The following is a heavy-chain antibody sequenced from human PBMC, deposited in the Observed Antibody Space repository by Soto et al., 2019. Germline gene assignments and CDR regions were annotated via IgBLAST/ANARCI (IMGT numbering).Heavy chain of an antibody. CDR1: GGSFSGYY. Sequence: PSETLSLTCAVYGGSFSGYYWSWIRQPPGKGLEWIEKINHSGSTNYNPSLKSRVTISVDTSKNQFSLKLSSVTAADTAVYYCARGGYSGYDFGMDVWGQGTTVTVSS. CDR2: INHSGST. V-gene: IGHV4-34*01. J-gene: IGHJ6*02. CDR3: ARGGYSGYDFGMDV. D-gene: IGHD5-12*01.